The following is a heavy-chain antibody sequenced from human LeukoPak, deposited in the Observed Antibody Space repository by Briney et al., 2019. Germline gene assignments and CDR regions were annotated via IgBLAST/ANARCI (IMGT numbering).Heavy chain of an antibody. CDR3: AKDAAYCSGGSCYVKFDY. D-gene: IGHD2-15*01. CDR1: GFTFSSYA. Sequence: GGSLRLSCAASGFTFSSYAMSWVRQAPGKGLEWVSAISGSGGSTYYADSVKGRFTISRDNSKNTLYLQMNSLRAEDAAVYYCAKDAAYCSGGSCYVKFDYWGQGTLVTVSS. V-gene: IGHV3-23*01. J-gene: IGHJ4*02. CDR2: ISGSGGST.